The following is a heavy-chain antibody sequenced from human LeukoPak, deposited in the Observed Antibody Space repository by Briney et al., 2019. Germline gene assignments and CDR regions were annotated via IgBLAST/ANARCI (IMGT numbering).Heavy chain of an antibody. CDR1: GYTLTELS. CDR2: IIPIFGTA. D-gene: IGHD3-16*01. CDR3: VKGNWGDC. V-gene: IGHV1-69*06. Sequence: ASVKVSCKVSGYTLTELSMHWVRQAPGKGLEWMGGIIPIFGTANYAQKFQGRVTITADKSTSTAYMELSSLRSEDTAVYYCVKGNWGDCWGQGILVTVSS. J-gene: IGHJ4*02.